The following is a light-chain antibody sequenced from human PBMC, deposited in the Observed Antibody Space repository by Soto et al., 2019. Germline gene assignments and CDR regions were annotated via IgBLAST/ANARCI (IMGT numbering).Light chain of an antibody. Sequence: EIVLTQSPATLSLSPGERAALSCRASETVDSFLAWYQQKPGQAPRLLIYDASNRATGIPARFSGSGSGTDFTLTIDNLEPEDFAVYYCQQRSNWPPITFGQGTRLEIK. J-gene: IGKJ5*01. CDR1: ETVDSF. V-gene: IGKV3-11*01. CDR2: DAS. CDR3: QQRSNWPPIT.